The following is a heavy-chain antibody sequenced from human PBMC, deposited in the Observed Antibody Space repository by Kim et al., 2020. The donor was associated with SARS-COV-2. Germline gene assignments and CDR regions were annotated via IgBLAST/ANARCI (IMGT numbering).Heavy chain of an antibody. CDR3: ARTAAAMTAPDF. J-gene: IGHJ4*02. Sequence: TYAQKFQGRITMTRDPSISAVYMELSSLKSDDTAVYYCARTAAAMTAPDFWGQGTLVTVSS. D-gene: IGHD2-2*01. V-gene: IGHV1-2*02.